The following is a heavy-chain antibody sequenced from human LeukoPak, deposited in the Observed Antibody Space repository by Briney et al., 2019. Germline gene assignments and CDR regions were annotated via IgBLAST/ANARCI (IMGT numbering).Heavy chain of an antibody. CDR3: AIMHGYYDGSGFWVQ. D-gene: IGHD3-22*01. CDR1: GFTFGSYA. V-gene: IGHV3-23*01. Sequence: GGSLRLSCAASGFTFGSYAMSWVRQAPGKGLEWVSFISPSGDRTSNADSVEGRFTISRGNTRNTLYLQMNSLRDEDTGVYYCAIMHGYYDGSGFWVQWGQGTLVTVSS. CDR2: ISPSGDRT. J-gene: IGHJ4*02.